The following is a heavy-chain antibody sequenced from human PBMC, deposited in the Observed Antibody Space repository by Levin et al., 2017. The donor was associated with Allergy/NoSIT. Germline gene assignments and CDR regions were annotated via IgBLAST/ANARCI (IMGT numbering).Heavy chain of an antibody. CDR3: ARDLRAVDTPSSADNWFDP. J-gene: IGHJ5*02. CDR1: GGTFSSYA. V-gene: IGHV1-69*13. CDR2: IIPIFGTA. Sequence: SVKVSCKASGGTFSSYAISWVRQAPGQGLEWMGGIIPIFGTANYAQKFQGRVTITADESTSTAYMELSSLRSEDMAVYYCARDLRAVDTPSSADNWFDPWGQGTLVTVSS. D-gene: IGHD5-18*01.